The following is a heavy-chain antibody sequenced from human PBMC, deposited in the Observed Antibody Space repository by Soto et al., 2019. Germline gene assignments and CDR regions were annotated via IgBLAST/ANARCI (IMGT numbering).Heavy chain of an antibody. J-gene: IGHJ3*02. CDR1: GPSISSATDY. CDR3: ARPQFSGTYHDPFKI. CDR2: VYYGENT. Sequence: AEILSLICAVSGPSISSATDYWGWLRQPPGRGLEWIGSVYYGENTYYNPSLKSRVTISVDTSKNLFSLNLSSVTAADTAMYYCARPQFSGTYHDPFKIWGPGTMVT. V-gene: IGHV4-39*02. D-gene: IGHD1-26*01.